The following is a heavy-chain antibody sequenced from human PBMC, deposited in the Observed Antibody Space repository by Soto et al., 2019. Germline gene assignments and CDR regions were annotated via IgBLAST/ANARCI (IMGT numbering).Heavy chain of an antibody. Sequence: EVQLLESGGGLVQPGGSLRLSCAASGFTFSSYAMSWVRQAPGKGLEWVSTISSSGGSTYYADSVKGRLTISRDNSKNTLYLQMNSLRAEDTAVYYCAKGGSSWSYFDYWGQGTLVTVSS. V-gene: IGHV3-23*01. CDR1: GFTFSSYA. CDR3: AKGGSSWSYFDY. D-gene: IGHD6-13*01. CDR2: ISSSGGST. J-gene: IGHJ4*02.